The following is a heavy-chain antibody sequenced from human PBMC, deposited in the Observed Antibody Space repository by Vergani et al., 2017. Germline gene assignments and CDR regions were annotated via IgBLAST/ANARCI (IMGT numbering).Heavy chain of an antibody. CDR3: AREGGLEWLLGSGSRYYYMDV. CDR2: IWYDGSNK. Sequence: QVQLVESGGGVVQPGRSLRLSCAASGFTFSSYGMHWVRQAPGKGLEWVAVIWYDGSNKYYADSVKGRFTISRDNSKNTLYLQMNSLRAEDTAVYYCAREGGLEWLLGSGSRYYYMDVWGKGTTVTVSS. CDR1: GFTFSSYG. D-gene: IGHD3-3*01. J-gene: IGHJ6*03. V-gene: IGHV3-33*01.